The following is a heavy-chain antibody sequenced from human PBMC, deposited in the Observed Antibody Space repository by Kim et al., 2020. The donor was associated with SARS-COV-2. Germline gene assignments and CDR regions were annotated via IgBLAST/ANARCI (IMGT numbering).Heavy chain of an antibody. CDR3: ARHRTPEYYYGSGSYYLRVRGFAFDI. CDR1: GYSFTSYW. CDR2: IYPGDSDT. J-gene: IGHJ3*02. V-gene: IGHV5-51*01. D-gene: IGHD3-10*01. Sequence: GESLKISCKGSGYSFTSYWIGWVRQMPGKGLEWMGIIYPGDSDTRYSPSFQGQVTISADKSISTAYLQWSSLKASDTAMYYCARHRTPEYYYGSGSYYLRVRGFAFDIWGQGTMVTVSS.